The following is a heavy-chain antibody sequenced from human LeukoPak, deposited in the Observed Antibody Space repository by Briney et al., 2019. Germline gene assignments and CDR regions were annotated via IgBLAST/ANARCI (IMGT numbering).Heavy chain of an antibody. CDR3: ARDTEQWLVPTY. J-gene: IGHJ4*02. V-gene: IGHV3-30-3*01. CDR1: GFTFSSYA. D-gene: IGHD6-19*01. CDR2: ISYDGSNK. Sequence: PGRSLRLSCAASGFTFSSYAMHWVRQAPGKGLEWVAVISYDGSNKYYADSVKGRFTISRDNSKNTLYLQMNSLRAEDTAVYYCARDTEQWLVPTYWGQGTLITVSS.